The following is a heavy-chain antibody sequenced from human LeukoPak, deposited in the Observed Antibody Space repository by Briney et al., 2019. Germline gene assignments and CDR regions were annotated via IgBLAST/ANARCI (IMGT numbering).Heavy chain of an antibody. CDR2: IYYSGST. V-gene: IGHV4-61*08. D-gene: IGHD3-22*01. CDR1: GGSISSGGYY. J-gene: IGHJ4*02. CDR3: ARQNYDSSGYYVSTFDY. Sequence: SETLSLTCTVSGGSISSGGYYWSWIRQHPGKGLEWIGYIYYSGSTNYNPSLKSRVTISVDTSKNQFSLKLSSVTAADTAVYYCARQNYDSSGYYVSTFDYWGQGTLVTVSS.